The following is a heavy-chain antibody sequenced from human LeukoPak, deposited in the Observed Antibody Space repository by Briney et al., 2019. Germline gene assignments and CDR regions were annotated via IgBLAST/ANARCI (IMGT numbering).Heavy chain of an antibody. V-gene: IGHV3-7*01. CDR2: IKQDGSEK. CDR3: ARDGGRGVFDY. Sequence: GGSLRLSCAASGFTFSSYWMSWVRQAPGKGLEWVANIKQDGSEKYCVDSVKGRFTISRDNAKNSLYLQMNSLRAEDTAVYYCARDGGRGVFDYWGQGTLVTVSS. J-gene: IGHJ4*02. CDR1: GFTFSSYW. D-gene: IGHD1-26*01.